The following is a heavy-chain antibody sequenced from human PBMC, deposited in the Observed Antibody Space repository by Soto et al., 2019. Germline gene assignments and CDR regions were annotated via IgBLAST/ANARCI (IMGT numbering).Heavy chain of an antibody. V-gene: IGHV5-10-1*01. CDR3: ARQIYDSDTGPNFQYYFDS. D-gene: IGHD3-22*01. J-gene: IGHJ4*02. CDR1: GYSFAGYW. CDR2: IDPSDSQT. Sequence: GESLKISCKGSGYSFAGYWITWVRQKPGKVLEWMGRIDPSDSQTYYSPSFRGHVTISVTKSITTVFLQWSSLRASDTAMYYCARQIYDSDTGPNFQYYFDSWGQGXPVTVYS.